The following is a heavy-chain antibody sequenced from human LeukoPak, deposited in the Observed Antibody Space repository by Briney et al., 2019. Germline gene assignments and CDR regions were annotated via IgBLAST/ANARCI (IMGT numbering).Heavy chain of an antibody. J-gene: IGHJ4*02. CDR2: MNPNSGNT. CDR3: ARGRWMVRDFDY. V-gene: IGHV1-8*02. Sequence: ASVKVSCKASGYTFTSYGINWVRQATGQGLEWMGWMNPNSGNTGYAQKFQGRVTMTRNTSISTAYMELSSLRSEDTAVYYCARGRWMVRDFDYWGQGTLVTVSS. CDR1: GYTFTSYG. D-gene: IGHD3-10*01.